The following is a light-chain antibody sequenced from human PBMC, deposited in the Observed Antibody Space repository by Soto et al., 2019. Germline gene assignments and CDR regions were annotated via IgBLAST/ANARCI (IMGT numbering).Light chain of an antibody. Sequence: EIGWTQSPATLSLSPGARAPLSCKASQSVSSYLAWYQQKPGQAPRLLIYDASNRATGIPARFSGNGSGTDFTLTISSLEPEDFAVYYCQQRSNWPPWTFGQGSKVDIK. CDR3: QQRSNWPPWT. V-gene: IGKV3-11*01. CDR2: DAS. CDR1: QSVSSY. J-gene: IGKJ1*01.